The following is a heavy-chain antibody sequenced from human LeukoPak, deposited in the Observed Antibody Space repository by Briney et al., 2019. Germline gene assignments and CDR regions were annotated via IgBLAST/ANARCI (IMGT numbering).Heavy chain of an antibody. CDR1: GYTFTSYD. CDR3: ARSLIPYDSSGYYPFDY. Sequence: ASVKVSCKASGYTFTSYDINWVRQATGQGLEWMGWMNPNSGNTGYAQKFQGRVTMTRNTSISTAYMELSSLRSDDTAVYYCARSLIPYDSSGYYPFDYWGQGTLVTVSS. J-gene: IGHJ4*02. D-gene: IGHD3-22*01. V-gene: IGHV1-8*01. CDR2: MNPNSGNT.